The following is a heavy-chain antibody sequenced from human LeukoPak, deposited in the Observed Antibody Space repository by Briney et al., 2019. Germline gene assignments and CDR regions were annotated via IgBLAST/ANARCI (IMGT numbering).Heavy chain of an antibody. D-gene: IGHD1-26*01. CDR1: GGSISSYY. CDR2: IYTSGST. V-gene: IGHV4-4*07. Sequence: SETLSLTCTVSGGSISSYYWSWIRQPAGKGLGWIGRIYTSGSTNYNPSLKSRVTMSVDTSKNQFSLKLSSVTAADTAVYYCARERGSYGHYYGMDVWGQGTTVTVSS. J-gene: IGHJ6*02. CDR3: ARERGSYGHYYGMDV.